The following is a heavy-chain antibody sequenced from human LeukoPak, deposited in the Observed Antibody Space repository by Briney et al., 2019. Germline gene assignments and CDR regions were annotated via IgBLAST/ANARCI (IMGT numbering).Heavy chain of an antibody. D-gene: IGHD6-25*01. CDR3: AKDFSSAFDY. CDR2: ISYDGSNK. J-gene: IGHJ4*02. CDR1: GFTFSSYG. V-gene: IGHV3-30*18. Sequence: GGSLRLSCAASGFTFSSYGMHWVRQAPGKGLEWVAVISYDGSNKYYADSVKGRFTISRDNSKNTLYLQMNSLRAEDTAVYYCAKDFSSAFDYWGQGTLVTVPS.